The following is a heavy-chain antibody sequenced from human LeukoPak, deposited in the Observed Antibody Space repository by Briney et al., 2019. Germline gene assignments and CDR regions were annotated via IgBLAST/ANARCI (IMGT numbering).Heavy chain of an antibody. Sequence: GGSLRLSCAASGFTFSSYAMSWVRQAPGKGLEWVSSVGGSGGNIFYADSVKGRFTISRDNSNNTLFLQMSSLRAGDTAVYYCAKGSYYYGSGSLFAGWGQGTLVTVSS. V-gene: IGHV3-23*01. CDR3: AKGSYYYGSGSLFAG. CDR1: GFTFSSYA. CDR2: VGGSGGNI. J-gene: IGHJ4*02. D-gene: IGHD3-10*01.